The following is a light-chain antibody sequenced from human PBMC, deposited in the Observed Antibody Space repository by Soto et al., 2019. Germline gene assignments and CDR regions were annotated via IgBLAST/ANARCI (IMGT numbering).Light chain of an antibody. J-gene: IGKJ2*01. CDR1: QSVRRD. Sequence: EIVETQFTDTLSVSAGERSTLSCRASQSVRRDLAWYQQKPGQAPRLLIYGASTRASGVPARFSGGGTGAEFTLTFSSPQSEDFAVYFCQKYDDWSTFGKGTKVE. CDR2: GAS. CDR3: QKYDDWST. V-gene: IGKV3-15*01.